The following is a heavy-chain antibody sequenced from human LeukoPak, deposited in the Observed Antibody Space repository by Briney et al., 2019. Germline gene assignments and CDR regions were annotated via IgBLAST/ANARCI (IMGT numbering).Heavy chain of an antibody. CDR3: ARLGDIVVVPAALDGQTYYMDV. D-gene: IGHD2-2*01. Sequence: SETLSPTCAVYGGSFSGYYWSWIRQPPGKGLEWIGEINHSGSTNYNPSLKSRVTISVDTSKNQFSLKLSSVTAADTAVYYCARLGDIVVVPAALDGQTYYMDVWGKGTTVTVSS. CDR2: INHSGST. V-gene: IGHV4-34*01. CDR1: GGSFSGYY. J-gene: IGHJ6*03.